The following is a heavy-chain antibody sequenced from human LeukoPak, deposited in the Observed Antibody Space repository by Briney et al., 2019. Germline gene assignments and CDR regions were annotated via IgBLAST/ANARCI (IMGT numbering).Heavy chain of an antibody. J-gene: IGHJ3*02. CDR3: ARDDSSGFSDAFDI. V-gene: IGHV3-23*01. D-gene: IGHD3-22*01. CDR2: ISGGT. Sequence: GGSLRLSCAASGFTFSTYAMNWVRQAPGKGLEWVSAISGGTYSADSVRGRFTISRDNSKNTLYLQMNSLRAEDTAVYYCARDDSSGFSDAFDIWGQGTMVTVSS. CDR1: GFTFSTYA.